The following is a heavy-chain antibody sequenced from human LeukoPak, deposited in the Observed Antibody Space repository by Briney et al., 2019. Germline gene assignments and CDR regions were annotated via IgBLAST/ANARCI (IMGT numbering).Heavy chain of an antibody. Sequence: PSETLSLTCTVSGYSISSGYYWGWIRQPPGKGLEWIGSIYHSGSTYYNPSLKSRVTISVDTSKNQFSLKLSSVTAADTAVYYCATSSPGYYYYYMDVWGKGTTVTVSS. J-gene: IGHJ6*03. CDR1: GYSISSGYY. V-gene: IGHV4-38-2*02. CDR3: ATSSPGYYYYYMDV. CDR2: IYHSGST.